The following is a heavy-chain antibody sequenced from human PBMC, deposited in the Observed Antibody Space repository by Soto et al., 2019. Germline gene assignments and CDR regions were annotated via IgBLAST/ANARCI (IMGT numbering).Heavy chain of an antibody. CDR2: INHSGST. Sequence: SETLSLTCAVYGGSFSGYYWSWIRQPPGKGLEWIGEINHSGSTNYNPSLKSRVTISVDTSKNQFSLKLSSVTAADTAVYYCARDKERGYCSSTSCYRGGWFDPWGQGTLVTVSS. CDR1: GGSFSGYY. J-gene: IGHJ5*02. CDR3: ARDKERGYCSSTSCYRGGWFDP. V-gene: IGHV4-34*01. D-gene: IGHD2-2*02.